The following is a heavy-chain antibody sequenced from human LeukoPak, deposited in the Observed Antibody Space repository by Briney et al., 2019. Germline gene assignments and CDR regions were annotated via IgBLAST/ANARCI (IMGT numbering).Heavy chain of an antibody. Sequence: GGSLRLSCAASGFIFSNYWMSWVRQAPGKGLEWVANIKVDGSEKFYVASVKGRFTISRDNAQHTLFLLMNSLRAEDTAIYYCAKDRIPATLYYFDYWGQGTLVTVSS. J-gene: IGHJ4*02. V-gene: IGHV3-7*03. D-gene: IGHD2-2*01. CDR3: AKDRIPATLYYFDY. CDR2: IKVDGSEK. CDR1: GFIFSNYW.